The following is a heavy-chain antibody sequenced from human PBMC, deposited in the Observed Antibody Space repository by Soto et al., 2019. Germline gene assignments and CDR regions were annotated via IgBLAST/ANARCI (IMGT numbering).Heavy chain of an antibody. CDR3: ARGVEVEDIVVVPAAIGLNWFDP. Sequence: ASVKVSCKASGYTFTGYYMHWVRQAPGQGLEWMGWINPNSGGTNYAQKFQGWVTMTRDTSISTAYMELGRLRSDDTAVYYCARGVEVEDIVVVPAAIGLNWFDPWGQGTLVTVSS. D-gene: IGHD2-2*02. CDR1: GYTFTGYY. CDR2: INPNSGGT. J-gene: IGHJ5*02. V-gene: IGHV1-2*04.